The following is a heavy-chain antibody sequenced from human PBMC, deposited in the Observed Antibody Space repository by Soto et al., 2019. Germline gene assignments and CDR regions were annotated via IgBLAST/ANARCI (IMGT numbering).Heavy chain of an antibody. CDR1: GGSISSYY. V-gene: IGHV4-59*01. CDR3: ARTWLHSSGYTTTLYYYGMDV. D-gene: IGHD6-13*01. J-gene: IGHJ6*02. CDR2: IYYSGST. Sequence: SETLSLTCTVSGGSISSYYWSWLRQPPGKGLEWIGYIYYSGSTNYNPSLKSRVTISVDTSKNQFSLKLSSVTAADTAVYYCARTWLHSSGYTTTLYYYGMDVWGQGTTVTVSS.